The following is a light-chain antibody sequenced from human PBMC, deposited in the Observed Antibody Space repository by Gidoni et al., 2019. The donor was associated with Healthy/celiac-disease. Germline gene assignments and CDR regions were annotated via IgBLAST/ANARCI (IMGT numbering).Light chain of an antibody. Sequence: EIVLTQSPATLSLSPGERATLSCRASQSVSSYLAWYQQKPGQAPRLLIYDAANRATVTPARFRGSVSGTDCTLTISSLEPEYCAVYYCQQRSNFGQGTRLEIK. CDR3: QQRSN. V-gene: IGKV3-11*01. J-gene: IGKJ5*01. CDR2: DAA. CDR1: QSVSSY.